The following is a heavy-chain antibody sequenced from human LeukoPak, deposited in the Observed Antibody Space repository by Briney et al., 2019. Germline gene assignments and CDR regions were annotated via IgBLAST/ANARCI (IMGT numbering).Heavy chain of an antibody. CDR1: GDSVSSNSAA. CDR2: TYYRSKWYN. Sequence: SQTLSLTCAISGDSVSSNSAAWNWIRQSPSRGLEWLGRTYYRSKWYNDYAVSVKSRITINPDTSKNQFSLQLNSVTPEDTAVYYCARGPCSTSCHRSWYFDYWGQGTLVTVSS. D-gene: IGHD2-2*01. V-gene: IGHV6-1*01. J-gene: IGHJ4*02. CDR3: ARGPCSTSCHRSWYFDY.